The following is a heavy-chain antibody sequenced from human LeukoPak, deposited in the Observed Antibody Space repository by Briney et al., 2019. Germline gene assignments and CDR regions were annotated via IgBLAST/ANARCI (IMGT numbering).Heavy chain of an antibody. CDR2: ISYDGSNK. D-gene: IGHD3-10*01. CDR3: ARTLTPVRNYFDY. J-gene: IGHJ4*02. V-gene: IGHV3-30-3*01. Sequence: GGSLRLSCAASGFTFSSYAMHWVRQAPGKGLEWVAVISYDGSNKYYADSVKGRFTISRDNSKNTLYLQMNSLRAEDTAVYYCARTLTPVRNYFDYWGQGTLVTVSS. CDR1: GFTFSSYA.